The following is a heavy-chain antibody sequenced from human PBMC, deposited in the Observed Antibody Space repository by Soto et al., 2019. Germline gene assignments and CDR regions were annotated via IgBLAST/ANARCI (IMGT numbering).Heavy chain of an antibody. Sequence: SETLSLTCTVSGGSISSSSYYWGWIRQPPGKGLEWIGIIYYSESTYYNPSLKSRVTISVDTSKSQFSLNLNSVTAADTAVYYCARGYDILTGPLDYWGPGTLVTVSS. CDR3: ARGYDILTGPLDY. J-gene: IGHJ4*02. D-gene: IGHD3-9*01. V-gene: IGHV4-39*01. CDR1: GGSISSSSYY. CDR2: IYYSEST.